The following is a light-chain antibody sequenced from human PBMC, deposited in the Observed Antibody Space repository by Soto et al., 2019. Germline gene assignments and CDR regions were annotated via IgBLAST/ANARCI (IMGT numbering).Light chain of an antibody. CDR1: QTISSW. J-gene: IGKJ5*01. Sequence: DIQMTQSPSTLSVSVGDRVTITFRASQTISSWLAWYQQKPGKAPKLLIYDASNLEIGVPSRFSGSGSGTHFTFTISSLQTEDIGTYYCQQYDILPITFGRGTRLEIK. CDR2: DAS. V-gene: IGKV1-33*01. CDR3: QQYDILPIT.